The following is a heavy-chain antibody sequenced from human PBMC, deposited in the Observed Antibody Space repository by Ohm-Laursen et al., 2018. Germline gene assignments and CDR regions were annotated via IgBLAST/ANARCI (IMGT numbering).Heavy chain of an antibody. Sequence: GASVKVSCKVSGYTLTELSMHWVRQAPGKGLEWMGGFDPEDGETIYAQKFQGRVTMTEDTSTDTAYMELSRLRSDDTAVSFCARGSSPLLYYDSSGGGHLGYWGQGTLVTVSS. D-gene: IGHD3-22*01. CDR3: ARGSSPLLYYDSSGGGHLGY. CDR2: FDPEDGET. J-gene: IGHJ4*02. V-gene: IGHV1-24*01. CDR1: GYTLTELS.